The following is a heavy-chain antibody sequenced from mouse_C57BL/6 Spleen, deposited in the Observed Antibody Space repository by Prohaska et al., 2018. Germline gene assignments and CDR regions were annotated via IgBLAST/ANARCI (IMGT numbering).Heavy chain of an antibody. CDR2: INPNNGGT. Sequence: VQHCHGKSLELIGYINPNNGGTSYNQKFKGKATLTVNESSSTAYMELRSLTSEDSAVYYCASERVIDTYYAMDYWGQGTSVTVYS. V-gene: IGHV1-22*01. CDR3: ASERVIDTYYAMDY. J-gene: IGHJ4*01.